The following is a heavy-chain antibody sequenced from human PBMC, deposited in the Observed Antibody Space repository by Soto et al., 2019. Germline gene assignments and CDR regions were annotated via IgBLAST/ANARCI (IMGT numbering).Heavy chain of an antibody. D-gene: IGHD3-10*01. CDR2: IYYSGST. CDR3: AIHSAMVRGVISLPGYVDY. V-gene: IGHV4-39*01. CDR1: GGSISSSSYY. J-gene: IGHJ4*02. Sequence: KQSQTLSLTCTVSGGSISSSSYYWGWIRQPPGKGLEWIGSIYYSGSTYYNPSLKSRVTISVDTSKNQFSLKLSSLTAADTAVYYCAIHSAMVRGVISLPGYVDYWGQGTLVTVSS.